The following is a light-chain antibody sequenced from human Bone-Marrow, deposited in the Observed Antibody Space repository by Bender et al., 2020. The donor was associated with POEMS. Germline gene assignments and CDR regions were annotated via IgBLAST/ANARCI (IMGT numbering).Light chain of an antibody. CDR1: SNDVGGYNY. CDR3: QSYDSILSGPV. CDR2: EVN. V-gene: IGLV2-8*01. Sequence: QSALTQPPSASGSPGQSVTISCTGTSNDVGGYNYVSWYRQHPGQAPKLIIYEVNQRPSGVPARFSGSRSGTSASLAISGLQSEDEADYYCQSYDSILSGPVFGGGTRLTVL. J-gene: IGLJ2*01.